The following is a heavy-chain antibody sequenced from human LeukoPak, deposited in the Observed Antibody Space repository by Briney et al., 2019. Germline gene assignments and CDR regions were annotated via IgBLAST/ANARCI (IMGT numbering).Heavy chain of an antibody. J-gene: IGHJ4*02. D-gene: IGHD6-6*01. V-gene: IGHV3-48*03. CDR3: ARMRPELGY. CDR1: GFTFSSYE. Sequence: GGSLRLSCAASGFTFSSYEMNWVRQAPGKGLEWISYISSSGGTIYYADSVKGRFTISRDNAKNSLYLQMNSLRAEDTAVYYCARMRPELGYWGQGTLVTVSS. CDR2: ISSSGGTI.